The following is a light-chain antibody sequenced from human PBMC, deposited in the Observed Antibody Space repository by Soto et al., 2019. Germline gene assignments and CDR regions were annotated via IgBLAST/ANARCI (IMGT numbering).Light chain of an antibody. CDR2: ANN. CDR1: SSNIGAPYD. CDR3: QSYDSSLSGSLV. Sequence: QSVLTQPPSVSGAPGQRVTISCTGSSSNIGAPYDVHWYQQLPGTAPKLLIFANNKRPSGVPDRFSGSKSGTSASLAITGLQTEDEADYYCQSYDSSLSGSLVFGGGTKVTVL. V-gene: IGLV1-40*01. J-gene: IGLJ2*01.